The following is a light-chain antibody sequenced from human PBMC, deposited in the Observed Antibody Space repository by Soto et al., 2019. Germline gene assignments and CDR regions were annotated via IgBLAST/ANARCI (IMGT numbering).Light chain of an antibody. V-gene: IGLV1-44*01. J-gene: IGLJ1*01. Sequence: QSVLTQPPSLSATPGQGVNISCSGSFSNIGDNAVNWYQQLPGAAPKLLIYLNDQRPSGVPDRFSGSKSGTSAFLAISGLQSEDEADYYCAAWDDSLNARFGTGTKV. CDR3: AAWDDSLNAR. CDR2: LND. CDR1: FSNIGDNA.